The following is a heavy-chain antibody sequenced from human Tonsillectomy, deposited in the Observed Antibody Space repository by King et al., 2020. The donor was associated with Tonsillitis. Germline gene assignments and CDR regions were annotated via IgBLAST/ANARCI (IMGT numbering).Heavy chain of an antibody. CDR3: AKDSTGAVVPRQDNNFDY. V-gene: IGHV3-30*18. Sequence: VQLVESGGGVVQPGRALRLSCAVSGFTFSSYGMHWLRQAPGKGLEWVSVISYDGRMKNYADAVKGRFTSSRDDSKNTLYLQLNSLTAEDAAVYYCAKDSTGAVVPRQDNNFDYWGQGTLVTVSS. CDR1: GFTFSSYG. J-gene: IGHJ4*02. CDR2: ISYDGRMK. D-gene: IGHD2-2*01.